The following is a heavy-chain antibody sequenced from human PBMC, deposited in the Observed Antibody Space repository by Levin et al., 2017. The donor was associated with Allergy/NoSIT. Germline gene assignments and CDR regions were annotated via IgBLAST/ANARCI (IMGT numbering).Heavy chain of an antibody. CDR3: VTGVSSVTTDALDF. Sequence: PSQTLSLTCAVYGGSFSGHYWSWIRQPPGQGLEWIGEVNHSGYTNYMPSLKSRVTISVDTSKNQFSLTLTSVTAADSAVYSCVTGVSSVTTDALDFWGQGTTVTVSS. CDR2: VNHSGYT. V-gene: IGHV4-34*01. D-gene: IGHD4-17*01. CDR1: GGSFSGHY. J-gene: IGHJ3*01.